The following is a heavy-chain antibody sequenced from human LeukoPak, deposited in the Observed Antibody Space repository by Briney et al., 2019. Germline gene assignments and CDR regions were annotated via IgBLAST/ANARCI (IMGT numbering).Heavy chain of an antibody. Sequence: ASVKVSCKASGYTFTSYDINWVRQATGQGLEWMGWMNPNSGNTGYAQKFQGRVTMTRNTSISTAYMELSSLRSEDTAVYYCARGLGQWLVNRYYYYYMDVWGKGTTVTVSS. CDR3: ARGLGQWLVNRYYYYYMDV. V-gene: IGHV1-8*01. CDR1: GYTFTSYD. J-gene: IGHJ6*03. CDR2: MNPNSGNT. D-gene: IGHD6-19*01.